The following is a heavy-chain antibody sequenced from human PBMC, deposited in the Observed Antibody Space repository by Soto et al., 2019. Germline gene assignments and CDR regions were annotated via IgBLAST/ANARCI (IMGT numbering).Heavy chain of an antibody. V-gene: IGHV3-21*01. Sequence: EVQLVESGGGLVKPGGSLRLSCAASGFTFSSYSMNWVRQAPGKGLEWVSSISSSSSYIYYADSVKGRFTISRDNAKNSLYLQRNSLRAEDTAVYYCARDPGVVVVADSIDYWGQGTLVTVSS. CDR1: GFTFSSYS. J-gene: IGHJ4*02. CDR2: ISSSSSYI. D-gene: IGHD2-15*01. CDR3: ARDPGVVVVADSIDY.